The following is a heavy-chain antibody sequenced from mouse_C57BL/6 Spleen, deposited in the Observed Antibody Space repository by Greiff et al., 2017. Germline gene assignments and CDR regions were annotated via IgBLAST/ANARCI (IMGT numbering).Heavy chain of an antibody. D-gene: IGHD4-1*01. CDR2: ISYDGSN. J-gene: IGHJ4*01. CDR1: GYSITSGYY. Sequence: DVKLVESGPGLVKPSQSLSLTCSVTGYSITSGYYWNWIRQFPGNKLEWMGYISYDGSNNYNPSLKNRISITRDTSKNQFFLKLNSVTTEDTATYYCAREGHWGGAMDYWGQGTSVTVSS. V-gene: IGHV3-6*01. CDR3: AREGHWGGAMDY.